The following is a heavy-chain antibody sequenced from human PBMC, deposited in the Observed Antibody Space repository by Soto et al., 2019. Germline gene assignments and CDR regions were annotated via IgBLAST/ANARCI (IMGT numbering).Heavy chain of an antibody. Sequence: SVKVSCKASGGTFSSYTISWVRQAPGQGLEWMGGIIPIFGTANYAQKFQGRVTITADESTSTAYMELSSLRSEDTAVYYCARMRCSSTSWPYYFDDWGQGTLVTVSS. D-gene: IGHD2-2*01. CDR2: IIPIFGTA. V-gene: IGHV1-69*13. J-gene: IGHJ4*02. CDR1: GGTFSSYT. CDR3: ARMRCSSTSWPYYFDD.